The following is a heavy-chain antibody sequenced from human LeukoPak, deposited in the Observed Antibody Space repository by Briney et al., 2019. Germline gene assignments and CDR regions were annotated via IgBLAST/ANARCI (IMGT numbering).Heavy chain of an antibody. CDR1: GFSVSGNY. J-gene: IGHJ3*02. CDR3: ARWKMEGIVVDVFDI. D-gene: IGHD3-22*01. V-gene: IGHV3-53*04. Sequence: GGSLRLSCAASGFSVSGNYMSWVRQAPGKGLEWVSAIYSGGATYYTDSVKGRFTMSRHTSKNTLDLQMNSLRVEDTAAYYCARWKMEGIVVDVFDIWGQGTRVAVSS. CDR2: IYSGGAT.